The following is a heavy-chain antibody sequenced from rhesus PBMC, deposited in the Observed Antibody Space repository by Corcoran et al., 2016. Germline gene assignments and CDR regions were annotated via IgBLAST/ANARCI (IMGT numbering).Heavy chain of an antibody. CDR3: ARSLRYYSGSYYPDFDY. J-gene: IGHJ4*01. Sequence: QVQLQESGPGLVKPSETLSLTCAVSGYSISSGYYWGWIRQPPGKGLEYIGYIYGGSGSTSYNPSLKSRVIISIDTSKNQFSLKVNSVTAADTAVYYCARSLRYYSGSYYPDFDYWGQGVLVTVSS. V-gene: IGHV4-99*01. D-gene: IGHD3-16*01. CDR1: GYSISSGYY. CDR2: IYGGSGST.